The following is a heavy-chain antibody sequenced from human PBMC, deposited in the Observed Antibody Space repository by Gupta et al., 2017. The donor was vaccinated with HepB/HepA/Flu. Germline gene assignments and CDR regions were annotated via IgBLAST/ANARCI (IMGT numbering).Heavy chain of an antibody. Sequence: GFIRSKAYGGTTEYAASVKGRFTIARDDSKSIAYLQMNSLKTEDTAVYYCTRIRSSTSCPDPVMWTPDAFPDYWCQGTLVTVSS. D-gene: IGHD2-2*01. CDR2: IRSKAYGGTT. J-gene: IGHJ4*02. CDR3: TRIRSSTSCPDPVMWTPDAFPDY. V-gene: IGHV3-49*02.